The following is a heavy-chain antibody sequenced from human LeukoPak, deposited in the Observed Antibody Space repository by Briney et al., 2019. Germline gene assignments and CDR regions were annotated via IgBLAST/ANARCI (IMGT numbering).Heavy chain of an antibody. CDR1: GFTFSSYA. D-gene: IGHD1-20*01. J-gene: IGHJ3*02. Sequence: PGGSLRLSCAASGFTFSSYAMSWVRQAPGKGLEWVSAISGSGGSTYYADSVKGRFTISRDNSKNTLYLQMNSLRAEDTAVYYCAKLGAGPLQYNWNDVGSAFDIWGQGTMVTVSS. CDR3: AKLGAGPLQYNWNDVGSAFDI. CDR2: ISGSGGST. V-gene: IGHV3-23*01.